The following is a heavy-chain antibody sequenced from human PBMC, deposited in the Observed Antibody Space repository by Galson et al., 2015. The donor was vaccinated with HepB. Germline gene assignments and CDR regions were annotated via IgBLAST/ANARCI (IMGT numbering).Heavy chain of an antibody. J-gene: IGHJ6*02. CDR1: GFTFSSYW. D-gene: IGHD5/OR15-5a*01. CDR3: ARDPLVFTGNYYYYYGMDV. Sequence: SLRLSCAASGFTFSSYWMSWVRQAPGKGLEWVANIKQDGSEKYYEDSVKGRFTISRDNAKNSLYLQMNSLRAEDTAVYYCARDPLVFTGNYYYYYGMDVWGQGTTVTVSS. V-gene: IGHV3-7*03. CDR2: IKQDGSEK.